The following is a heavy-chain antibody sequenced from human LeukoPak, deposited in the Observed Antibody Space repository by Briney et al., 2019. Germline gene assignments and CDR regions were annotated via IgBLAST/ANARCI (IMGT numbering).Heavy chain of an antibody. J-gene: IGHJ4*02. D-gene: IGHD2-15*01. Sequence: PGGSLRLSCAASGFTFSSYEMNWVRQTPGKGLEWPSYISTSGSMIQYADSVKGRFTISRDDAKNSLYLQMNSLRAEDTGVYHCVRDATETQMGWVYFDYWGQGTLVTVSS. V-gene: IGHV3-48*03. CDR2: ISTSGSMI. CDR3: VRDATETQMGWVYFDY. CDR1: GFTFSSYE.